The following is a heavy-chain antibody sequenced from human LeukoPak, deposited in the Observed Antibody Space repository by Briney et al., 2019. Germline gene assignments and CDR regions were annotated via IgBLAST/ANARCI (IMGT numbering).Heavy chain of an antibody. CDR2: IYYSGST. D-gene: IGHD6-6*01. CDR3: ARMGSSLNAFDI. V-gene: IGHV4-59*01. J-gene: IGHJ3*02. Sequence: WIGYIYYSGSTNYNPSLKSRVTISVDTSKNQFSLKLSSVTAADTAVYYCARMGSSLNAFDIWGQGTMVTVSS.